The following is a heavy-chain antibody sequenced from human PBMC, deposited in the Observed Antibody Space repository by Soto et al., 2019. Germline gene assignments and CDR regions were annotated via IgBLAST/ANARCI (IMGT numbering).Heavy chain of an antibody. J-gene: IGHJ5*02. CDR2: ISYDGNNK. CDR3: VRCWGTGDGSNLGYNWLDP. Sequence: GGSLRLSCAASGFTYSTYTMHWVRQAPGKGQEWVAVISYDGNNKFYADSVKGRFTISRDNSKNTLYLQMNSLRAEDTAVYYCVRCWGTGDGSNLGYNWLDPWGQGTLVTVSS. V-gene: IGHV3-30-3*01. CDR1: GFTYSTYT. D-gene: IGHD1-1*01.